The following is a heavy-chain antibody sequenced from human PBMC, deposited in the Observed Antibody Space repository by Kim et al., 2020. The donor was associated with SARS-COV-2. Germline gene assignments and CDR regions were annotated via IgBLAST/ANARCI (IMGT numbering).Heavy chain of an antibody. J-gene: IGHJ6*02. CDR3: VRDSYIRNIYYGMDV. D-gene: IGHD3-3*02. Sequence: DSVKGPFTISRDNAKNTLYLQMNSLRAEDTAVYYCVRDSYIRNIYYGMDVWGQGTTVSVS. V-gene: IGHV3-74*01.